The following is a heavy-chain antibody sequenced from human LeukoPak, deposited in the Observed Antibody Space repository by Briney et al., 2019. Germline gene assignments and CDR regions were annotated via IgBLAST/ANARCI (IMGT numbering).Heavy chain of an antibody. V-gene: IGHV1-8*01. CDR1: GYTFTSYD. J-gene: IGHJ4*02. CDR3: ATNTGLYGSGTGFDY. Sequence: ASVKVSCKASGYTFTSYDINWVRQATGQGLEWMGWMNPNSGNTGYAQKFQGRVTMTRDTSTSTVYMELSSLRSEDTAVYYCATNTGLYGSGTGFDYWGQGTLVTVSS. D-gene: IGHD3-10*01. CDR2: MNPNSGNT.